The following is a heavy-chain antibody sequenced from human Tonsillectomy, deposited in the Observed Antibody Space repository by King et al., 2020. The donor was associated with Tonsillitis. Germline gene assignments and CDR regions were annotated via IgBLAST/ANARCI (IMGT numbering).Heavy chain of an antibody. CDR3: ARDLAGGSSASRSLDY. CDR2: IYTDGNTT. V-gene: IGHV3-74*01. Sequence: EVQLVESGGGLVQPGGSLRLSCAASGFTFSSYWMHWVRQVPGKGLLWVSRIYTDGNTTNYADSVKGRFTISRDNAENTLYLQMNSLRAEDTAVYYCARDLAGGSSASRSLDYWGQGTLVTVSS. D-gene: IGHD2-2*01. J-gene: IGHJ4*02. CDR1: GFTFSSYW.